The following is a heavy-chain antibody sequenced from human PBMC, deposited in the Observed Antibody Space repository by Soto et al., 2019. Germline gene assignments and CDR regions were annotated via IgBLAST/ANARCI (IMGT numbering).Heavy chain of an antibody. Sequence: PGESLKISCKGSGYSFTSYWIGWVRQMPGKGLEWMGIIYPGDSDTRYSPSFQGQVTISADKPISTAYLQWSSLKASDTAMYYCARLEKTSAAGYYYYYYGMDVWGQGTTVTVSS. V-gene: IGHV5-51*01. CDR2: IYPGDSDT. D-gene: IGHD6-13*01. CDR3: ARLEKTSAAGYYYYYYGMDV. CDR1: GYSFTSYW. J-gene: IGHJ6*02.